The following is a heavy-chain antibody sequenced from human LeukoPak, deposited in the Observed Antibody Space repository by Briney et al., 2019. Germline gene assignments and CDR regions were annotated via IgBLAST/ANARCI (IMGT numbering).Heavy chain of an antibody. CDR1: CGSIRSRSYY. Sequence: SETLSLACTVSCGSIRSRSYYWRWIRQPPGKGLEWMVEISQSGSTNYNPSLKRSVTISVDTSKNEFSVRLSSVTAADTAVYYCARGGYYYSMDVWGQGTTVTVSS. CDR2: ISQSGST. J-gene: IGHJ6*02. CDR3: ARGGYYYSMDV. V-gene: IGHV4-39*07.